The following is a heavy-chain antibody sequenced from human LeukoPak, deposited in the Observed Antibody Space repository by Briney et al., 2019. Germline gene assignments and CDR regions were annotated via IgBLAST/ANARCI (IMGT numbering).Heavy chain of an antibody. D-gene: IGHD2-2*01. Sequence: GGSLRLSCAASGFTFSSYSMNWVRQAPGKGLEWVSSISSSSSYIYYAASVKGRFTISRDNAKNSLYLQMNSLRAEDTAVYYCARWVYCSSTSCPDDYWGQGTLVTVSS. CDR1: GFTFSSYS. CDR2: ISSSSSYI. J-gene: IGHJ4*02. CDR3: ARWVYCSSTSCPDDY. V-gene: IGHV3-21*01.